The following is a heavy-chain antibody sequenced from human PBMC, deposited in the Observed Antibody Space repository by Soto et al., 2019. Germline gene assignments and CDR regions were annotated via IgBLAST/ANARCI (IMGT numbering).Heavy chain of an antibody. CDR2: IFYSGGT. J-gene: IGHJ5*02. CDR1: GGSILDSTYY. V-gene: IGHV4-39*01. D-gene: IGHD3-22*01. CDR3: ARQASGYYYGWFDP. Sequence: QLLLQESGPGLVKPSETLSLTCTVSGGSILDSTYYWAWIRQSPGKGLEWIGTIFYSGGTFYTPSLTSRVPTSVATSHNQFSLQLSSVTAGDTAVYYCARQASGYYYGWFDPWGQGTLVTVSS.